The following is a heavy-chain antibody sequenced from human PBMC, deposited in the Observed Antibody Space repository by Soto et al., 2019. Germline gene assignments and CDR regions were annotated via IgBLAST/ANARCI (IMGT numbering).Heavy chain of an antibody. Sequence: GGSLRRSCAASGFTFSSYAMSWVRQAPGKGLEWVSAISGSGGSTYYADSVKGRFTISRDNSKNTLYLQMNSLGAEDTAVYYCALGYSYGDGYFDYWGQGTLVTVSS. D-gene: IGHD5-18*01. J-gene: IGHJ4*02. CDR3: ALGYSYGDGYFDY. V-gene: IGHV3-23*01. CDR2: ISGSGGST. CDR1: GFTFSSYA.